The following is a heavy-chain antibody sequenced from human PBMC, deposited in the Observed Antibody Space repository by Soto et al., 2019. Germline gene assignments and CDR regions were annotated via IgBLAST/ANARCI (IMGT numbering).Heavy chain of an antibody. CDR3: ARGETSSMHFFDY. J-gene: IGHJ4*02. Sequence: CGTLSLRCTVTHDCRNRYAWSCALHPPGKGMECMGYVYYSGSTNYNPSLKSRVTISVDTSKNQISLSLTSVPAEDTAVYYCARGETSSMHFFDYWGQGSLV. D-gene: IGHD2-8*01. V-gene: IGHV4-59*01. CDR2: VYYSGST. CDR1: HDCRNRYA.